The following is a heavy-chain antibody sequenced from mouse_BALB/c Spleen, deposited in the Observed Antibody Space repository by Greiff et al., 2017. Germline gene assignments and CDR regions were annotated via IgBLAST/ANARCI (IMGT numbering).Heavy chain of an antibody. Sequence: EVQVVESGGGLVKPGGSLKLSCAASGFTFSSYTMSWVRQTPEKRLEWVATISSGGGNTYYPDSVKGRFTISRDNAKNNLYLQMSSLRSEDTALYYCARYIGGGLGYFDYWGQGTTLTVSS. CDR2: ISSGGGNT. V-gene: IGHV5-9*03. D-gene: IGHD3-3*01. CDR1: GFTFSSYT. J-gene: IGHJ2*01. CDR3: ARYIGGGLGYFDY.